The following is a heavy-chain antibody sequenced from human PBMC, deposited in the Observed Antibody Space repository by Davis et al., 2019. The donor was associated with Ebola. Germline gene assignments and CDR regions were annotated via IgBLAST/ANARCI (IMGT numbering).Heavy chain of an antibody. CDR3: ARRPGGGGDVWGGPDY. Sequence: GESLKISCAASGFTFSNFGMHWVRQGPGKGLDWVAFIRYDGSNKYYADSVKGRFTISRDNSKNTVYLQMNSLRAEDTAVYYSARRPGGGGDVWGGPDYWGQGTLVTVSS. CDR1: GFTFSNFG. J-gene: IGHJ4*02. CDR2: IRYDGSNK. D-gene: IGHD3-3*01. V-gene: IGHV3-30*02.